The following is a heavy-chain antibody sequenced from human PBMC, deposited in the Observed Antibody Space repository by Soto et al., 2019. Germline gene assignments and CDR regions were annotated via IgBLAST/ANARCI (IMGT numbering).Heavy chain of an antibody. CDR2: ISSNGGST. D-gene: IGHD5-12*01. CDR1: GFTFSSYA. J-gene: IGHJ4*02. CDR3: VKAVLGGYDLFDY. V-gene: IGHV3-64D*06. Sequence: GSLRLSCSASGFTFSSYAMHWVRQAPGKGLEYVSAISSNGGSTYYADSVKGRFTISRDNSKNTLYLQMSSLRAEDTAVYYCVKAVLGGYDLFDYWGQGTLVTVSS.